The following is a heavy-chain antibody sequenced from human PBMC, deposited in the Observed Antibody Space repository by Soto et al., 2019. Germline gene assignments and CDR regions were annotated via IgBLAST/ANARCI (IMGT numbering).Heavy chain of an antibody. V-gene: IGHV4-30-4*01. CDR1: GGSIGSGDYY. CDR2: IYYSGST. D-gene: IGHD2-2*01. J-gene: IGHJ4*02. Sequence: PSETLSLTCTVSGGSIGSGDYYWSWIRQPPGKGLEWIGYIYYSGSTYYNPSLKSRVTISVDTSKNQFSLKLSSVTAADTAVYYCAREKVVYPHARVVPAADFDYWGQGTLVTVSS. CDR3: AREKVVYPHARVVPAADFDY.